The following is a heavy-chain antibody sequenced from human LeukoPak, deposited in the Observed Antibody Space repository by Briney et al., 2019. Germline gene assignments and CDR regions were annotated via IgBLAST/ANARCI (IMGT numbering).Heavy chain of an antibody. CDR3: ARLRIAVAGCDY. Sequence: PSETLSLTCTVSGGSISSSSYYWGWIRQPPGKGLEWIGTIYYSGSTYYNPSLKSRVTISVDTSKNQFSLKLSSVTAADTAVYYCARLRIAVAGCDYWGQGTLVTVSS. J-gene: IGHJ4*02. CDR2: IYYSGST. CDR1: GGSISSSSYY. V-gene: IGHV4-39*07. D-gene: IGHD6-19*01.